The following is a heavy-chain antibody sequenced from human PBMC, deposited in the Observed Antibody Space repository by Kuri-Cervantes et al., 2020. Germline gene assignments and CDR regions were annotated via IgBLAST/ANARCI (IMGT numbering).Heavy chain of an antibody. Sequence: GGSLRLSCAASGFTFSSYWMSWVRQAPGKGLEWVANIKQDGSEKYYVDSVKGRFTISRDNAKNSLYLQMNSLRAEDTAVYYCAKDSRIAAAGRNYYYGMDVWGQGTTVTVSS. V-gene: IGHV3-7*01. CDR2: IKQDGSEK. CDR3: AKDSRIAAAGRNYYYGMDV. J-gene: IGHJ6*02. D-gene: IGHD6-13*01. CDR1: GFTFSSYW.